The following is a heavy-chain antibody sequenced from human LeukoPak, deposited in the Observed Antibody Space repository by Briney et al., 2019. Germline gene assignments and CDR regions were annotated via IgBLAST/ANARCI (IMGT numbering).Heavy chain of an antibody. V-gene: IGHV4-34*01. CDR3: ARISARTPGVDY. J-gene: IGHJ4*02. CDR1: GGSFSGYY. Sequence: SETLSLTCAVYGGSFSGYYRSWIRQPPGKGLEWIGEINHSGSTYYNPSLKSRVTISVDTSKNQFSLKLSSVTAADTAVYYCARISARTPGVDYWGQGTLVTVSS. D-gene: IGHD1-1*01. CDR2: INHSGST.